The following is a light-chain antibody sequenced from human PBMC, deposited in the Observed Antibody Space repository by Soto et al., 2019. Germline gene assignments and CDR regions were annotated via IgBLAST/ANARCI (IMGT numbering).Light chain of an antibody. CDR1: QTISTY. V-gene: IGKV1-39*01. J-gene: IGKJ2*01. Sequence: DIQMTQSPSSLSASVGDRVTITCRASQTISTYLNWYQQKPGEAPKLLIYAASKLQSGVPSRFSGSASGTPFTITFISPHPEDPPTYYRPQRHGIPYTFGQGTKLE. CDR3: PQRHGIPYT. CDR2: AAS.